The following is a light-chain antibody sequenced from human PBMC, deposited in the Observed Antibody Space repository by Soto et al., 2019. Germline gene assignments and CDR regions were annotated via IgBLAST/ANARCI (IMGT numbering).Light chain of an antibody. CDR1: SSDVGGYNY. CDR2: DVS. Sequence: QSVLTQPAYVSGSPGQSITISCTGTSSDVGGYNYVSWYQQYPGKAPKLMICDVSNRPSGVSNRFSGSKSGNTASLTISGLQAEDEADYYCSSYTSSSARLYVFGTGTKVTVL. CDR3: SSYTSSSARLYV. J-gene: IGLJ1*01. V-gene: IGLV2-14*01.